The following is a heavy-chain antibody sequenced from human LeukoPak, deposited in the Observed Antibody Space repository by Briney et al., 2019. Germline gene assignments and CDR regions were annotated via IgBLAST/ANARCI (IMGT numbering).Heavy chain of an antibody. J-gene: IGHJ4*02. CDR1: GYSFSSGYY. Sequence: KTSETLSLTCTVSGYSFSSGYYWGWIRQPPGKGLEWIGSIYHSGSTYYNPSLKSRVTISVDTSKNQFSLKLSSVTAADTAVYYCAREPKNPRGIAAAGSPIDYWGQGTLVTVSS. CDR3: AREPKNPRGIAAAGSPIDY. D-gene: IGHD6-13*01. V-gene: IGHV4-38-2*02. CDR2: IYHSGST.